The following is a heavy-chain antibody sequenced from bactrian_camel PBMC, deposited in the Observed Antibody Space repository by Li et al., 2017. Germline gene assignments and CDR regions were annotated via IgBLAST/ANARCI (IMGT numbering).Heavy chain of an antibody. CDR1: GATFSNSR. V-gene: IGHV3S53*01. J-gene: IGHJ4*01. Sequence: HVQLVESGGGSVQAGGSLRLSCAASGATFSNSRMAWFRREREAVAAIDTAGSATYSASVAGRFTISKDNAKNTLYLQMNSLKPEDTAMYYCAADEYNLGLARSYTYWGQGTQVTVS. CDR2: IDTAGSA. CDR3: AADEYNLGLARSYTY. D-gene: IGHD5*01.